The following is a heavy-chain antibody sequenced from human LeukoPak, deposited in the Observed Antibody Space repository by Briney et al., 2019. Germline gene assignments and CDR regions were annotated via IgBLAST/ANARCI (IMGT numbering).Heavy chain of an antibody. V-gene: IGHV5-51*01. CDR3: ARRSYYYDSQDAFDI. D-gene: IGHD3-22*01. Sequence: GESLKISCKGSGYSFTTYGIAWVRQRPGKGMEWMGFIYPGDSNTKYSPSFQGQVTISADKSISTAYLQWSSLQASDTAMFYCARRSYYYDSQDAFDIWGQGTMVTVSS. CDR1: GYSFTTYG. CDR2: IYPGDSNT. J-gene: IGHJ3*02.